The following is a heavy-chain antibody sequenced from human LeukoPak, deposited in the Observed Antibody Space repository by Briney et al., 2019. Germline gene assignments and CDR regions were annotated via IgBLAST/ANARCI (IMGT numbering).Heavy chain of an antibody. CDR2: IYSDGST. V-gene: IGHV3-53*01. Sequence: PGGSLRLSCAVSGFTVSSNYMSWVRQAPGKGLEWVSVIYSDGSTYSADSVKGRFTISRDNSKNTLYLQINSLRAEDTAVYYCVTALSHVFDYWGQGTLVTVSS. CDR3: VTALSHVFDY. J-gene: IGHJ4*02. CDR1: GFTVSSNY.